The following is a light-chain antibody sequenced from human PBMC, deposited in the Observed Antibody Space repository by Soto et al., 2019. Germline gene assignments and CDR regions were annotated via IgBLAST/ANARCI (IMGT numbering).Light chain of an antibody. V-gene: IGKV1-9*01. J-gene: IGKJ4*01. CDR1: QGISSY. CDR2: AAS. CDR3: DPLNTYPLT. Sequence: DIQLTQSPSFPSASVGDRVTTTCRASQGISSYLAWYQQKPGKAPKLLIYAASTLQSGVPSRFSGSGSGTKVNLRNSRCLHAEIATLDSDPLNTYPLT.